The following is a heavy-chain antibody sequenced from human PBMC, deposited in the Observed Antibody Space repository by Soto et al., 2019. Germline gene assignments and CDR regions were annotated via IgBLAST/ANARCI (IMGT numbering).Heavy chain of an antibody. V-gene: IGHV4-39*01. D-gene: IGHD3-10*01. Sequence: SETLSLTCTVSGGSISSSSYYWGWIRQPPGKGLEWIGSIYYSGSTYYNPSLKSRVTISVDTSKNQFSLKLSSVTAADTAVYYCARPVWFGELSRVDVWGQGTTVTVSS. CDR1: GGSISSSSYY. CDR2: IYYSGST. J-gene: IGHJ6*02. CDR3: ARPVWFGELSRVDV.